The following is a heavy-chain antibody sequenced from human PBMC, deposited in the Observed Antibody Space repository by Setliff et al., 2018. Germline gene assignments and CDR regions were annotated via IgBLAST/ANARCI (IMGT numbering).Heavy chain of an antibody. CDR3: ATLYPWDPDAFDL. CDR1: GFTFSSNA. Sequence: GGSLRLSCAASGFTFSSNAVSWVRQAPGRGLEWVSAISSSGGATYYAGSVKGRFTISRDNSRNTLYLQMTGLRTDDTALYYCATLYPWDPDAFDLWGQGTMVTVSS. CDR2: ISSSGGAT. J-gene: IGHJ3*01. D-gene: IGHD3-16*01. V-gene: IGHV3-23*01.